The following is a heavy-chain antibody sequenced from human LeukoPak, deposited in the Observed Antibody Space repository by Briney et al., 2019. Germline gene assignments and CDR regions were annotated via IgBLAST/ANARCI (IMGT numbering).Heavy chain of an antibody. CDR2: IYHSGST. J-gene: IGHJ5*02. D-gene: IGHD6-13*01. Sequence: KTSETLSLTCTVSGYSISSGYYWGWIRQPPGKGLEWIGSIYHSGSTYYDPSLKSRVTISVDTSKNQFSLRLSSVTAADTAVYYCARSGGVSNWFDPWGQGTLVTVSS. V-gene: IGHV4-38-2*02. CDR3: ARSGGVSNWFDP. CDR1: GYSISSGYY.